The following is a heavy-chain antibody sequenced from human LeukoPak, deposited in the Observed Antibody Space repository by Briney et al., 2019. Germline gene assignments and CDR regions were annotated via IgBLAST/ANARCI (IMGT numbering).Heavy chain of an antibody. V-gene: IGHV3-23*01. J-gene: IGHJ4*02. D-gene: IGHD6-13*01. Sequence: GGSLRPSCAASGFTSSSYALNWVRQAPGKGLEWVATVSGSGDRMYHADSVKGRFTISRDNSKNTIYLQMNSLRAEDTALYYCAKAAAAPGFDYWGQGTLVTVSS. CDR2: VSGSGDRM. CDR1: GFTSSSYA. CDR3: AKAAAAPGFDY.